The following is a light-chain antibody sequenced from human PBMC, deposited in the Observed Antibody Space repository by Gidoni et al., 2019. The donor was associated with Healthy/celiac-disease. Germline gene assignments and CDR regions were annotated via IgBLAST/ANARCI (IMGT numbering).Light chain of an antibody. CDR1: QSLTSTY. CDR3: QQYDNSPLT. J-gene: IGKJ4*01. CDR2: GAS. V-gene: IGKV3-20*01. Sequence: EIVLTQSPGTLSVSPGERATLSCRASQSLTSTYLAWYQQKPVQAPRLLIYGASSRATGIPERVSGSGSGTDFTLTISRVEPEDFAVYYCQQYDNSPLTFGGGTKVEIK.